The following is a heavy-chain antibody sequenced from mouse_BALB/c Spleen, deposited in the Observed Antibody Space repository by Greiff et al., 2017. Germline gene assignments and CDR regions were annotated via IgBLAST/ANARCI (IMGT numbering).Heavy chain of an antibody. CDR2: ISSGGGST. J-gene: IGHJ3*01. Sequence: EVQLVESGGGLVKPGGSLKLSCAASGFAFSSYDMSWVRQTPEKRLEWVAYISSGGGSTYYPDTVKGRFTISRDNAKNTLYLQMSSLKSEDTAMYYCARQERSSAFAYWGQGTLVTVSA. V-gene: IGHV5-12-1*01. CDR1: GFAFSSYD. D-gene: IGHD2-10*02. CDR3: ARQERSSAFAY.